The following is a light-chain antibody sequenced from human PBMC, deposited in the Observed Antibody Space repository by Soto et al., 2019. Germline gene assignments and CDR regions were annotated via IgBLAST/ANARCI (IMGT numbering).Light chain of an antibody. J-gene: IGKJ2*01. CDR2: GAF. V-gene: IGKV3-20*01. CDR1: QNVTSRY. CDR3: QHYGTSHT. Sequence: EIVLTQSPGTLSLSPGERATLSCRASQNVTSRYLAWYQQKPGQAPRLLIFGAFSRATGNPDRFSGSGSGTDFTLTISRLEPEDFAVYYCQHYGTSHTFGQGTKLE.